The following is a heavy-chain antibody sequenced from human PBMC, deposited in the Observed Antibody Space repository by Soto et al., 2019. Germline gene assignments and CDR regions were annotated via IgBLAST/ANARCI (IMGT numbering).Heavy chain of an antibody. D-gene: IGHD3-22*01. Sequence: SETLSLTCTVSGGSISSYYWSWIRQPPGKGLEWIGYNYYSGSANYNPSLKSRVTISVDTSKNQFSLKLSSVTAADTAVYYCAGGTTGYYDSSGYQQYYYYYGMDVWGQGTTVTVSS. CDR2: NYYSGSA. V-gene: IGHV4-59*01. CDR3: AGGTTGYYDSSGYQQYYYYYGMDV. J-gene: IGHJ6*02. CDR1: GGSISSYY.